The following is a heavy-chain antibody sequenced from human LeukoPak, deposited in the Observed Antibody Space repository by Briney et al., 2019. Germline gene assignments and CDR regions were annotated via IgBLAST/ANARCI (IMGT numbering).Heavy chain of an antibody. CDR3: TRGVSASSGWYVIDS. J-gene: IGHJ5*01. D-gene: IGHD6-19*01. Sequence: ASVKVSCKASGYTFTTYAMHWLRQAPGQRLEWMGWINAGNGNTKYSQKFQGRVTITRDTSASTTYMELSSLRSEDTAVYYCTRGVSASSGWYVIDSWGQGTLVTVSS. CDR2: INAGNGNT. V-gene: IGHV1-3*01. CDR1: GYTFTTYA.